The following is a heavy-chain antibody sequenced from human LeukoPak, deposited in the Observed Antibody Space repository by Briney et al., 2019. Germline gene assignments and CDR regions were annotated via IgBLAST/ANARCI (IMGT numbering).Heavy chain of an antibody. CDR1: GGSFSGYY. V-gene: IGHV4-34*01. CDR3: ARRARRRILATIGDYVDYQDIFDY. D-gene: IGHD4-17*01. CDR2: INHSGST. J-gene: IGHJ4*02. Sequence: SETLSLTCAVYGGSFSGYYWSWIRQPPGKGLEWIGEINHSGSTNYNPSLKSRVTISVDTSKNQFSLKLSSVTAADTAVYYCARRARRRILATIGDYVDYQDIFDYWGQGTLVTVSS.